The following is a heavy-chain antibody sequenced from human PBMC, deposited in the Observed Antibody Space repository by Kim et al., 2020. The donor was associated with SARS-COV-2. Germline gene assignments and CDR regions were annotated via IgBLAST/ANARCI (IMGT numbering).Heavy chain of an antibody. D-gene: IGHD3-10*01. Sequence: GGSLRLSCAASGFTFSDYYMDWVRQAPGKGLEWVGRIRNKRNGYTTEYATSVKGRFTISRDDSKNSLYLHVNSLQTEDTAVYYCARPTGSESYFTDFDYWGQGTLVTVSS. J-gene: IGHJ4*02. CDR3: ARPTGSESYFTDFDY. V-gene: IGHV3-72*01. CDR1: GFTFSDYY. CDR2: IRNKRNGYTT.